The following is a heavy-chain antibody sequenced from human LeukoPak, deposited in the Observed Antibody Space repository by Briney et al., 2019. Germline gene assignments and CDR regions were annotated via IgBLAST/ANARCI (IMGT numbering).Heavy chain of an antibody. CDR3: ARHLGLEWPSDY. Sequence: GGSLRLSCAAPGFTFSSYLMSWVRQAPGKGLEWVANIKQDGSEKYYVDSVKGRFTISRDNAKNSLYLQMNSLRAEDTAVYYCARHLGLEWPSDYWGQGTLVTASS. CDR2: IKQDGSEK. CDR1: GFTFSSYL. D-gene: IGHD3-3*01. V-gene: IGHV3-7*01. J-gene: IGHJ4*02.